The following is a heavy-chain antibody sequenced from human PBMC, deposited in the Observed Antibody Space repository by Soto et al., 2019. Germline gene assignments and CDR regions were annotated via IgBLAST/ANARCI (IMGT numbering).Heavy chain of an antibody. CDR2: IYSSGST. CDR3: ATSPRFAFDI. J-gene: IGHJ3*02. Sequence: QVQLQESGPGLVKPSETLSLSCSVSGGSVNSVNYYWSWIRQPPGKGLEWIGYIYSSGSTNYNASLKSRVTISVDTSKNQLSLRLNSVTTADTAVYYCATSPRFAFDIWGQGTMVTVSS. V-gene: IGHV4-61*01. CDR1: GGSVNSVNYY.